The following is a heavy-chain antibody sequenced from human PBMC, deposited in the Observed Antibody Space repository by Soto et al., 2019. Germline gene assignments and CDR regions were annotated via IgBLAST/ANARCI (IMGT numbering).Heavy chain of an antibody. J-gene: IGHJ4*02. D-gene: IGHD3-9*01. V-gene: IGHV4-59*01. CDR3: ARAQKYYDILTGYYPSGYFDY. CDR2: IYHSGST. Sequence: SDTLSLTCTVSGGSISSYYWSWIRQPPGKGLEWIGYIYHSGSTKYNPSLKSRVTISVDTSKNQFSLKLSSVTAVDTAVYYCARAQKYYDILTGYYPSGYFDYWGQGTLVTVSS. CDR1: GGSISSYY.